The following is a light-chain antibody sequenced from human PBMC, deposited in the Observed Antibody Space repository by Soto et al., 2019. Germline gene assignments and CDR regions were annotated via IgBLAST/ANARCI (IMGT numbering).Light chain of an antibody. CDR2: DAS. CDR1: QSVNSN. J-gene: IGKJ2*01. CDR3: QQRSNWPPYT. Sequence: EIVLTQSPATLSLSPGERATLPCRASQSVNSNLAWYQQKPGQAPRLLIFDASNRATGIPARFSGSGSGTDFTLTISSLEPEDFAVYYCQQRSNWPPYTFGQGTKLEIK. V-gene: IGKV3-11*01.